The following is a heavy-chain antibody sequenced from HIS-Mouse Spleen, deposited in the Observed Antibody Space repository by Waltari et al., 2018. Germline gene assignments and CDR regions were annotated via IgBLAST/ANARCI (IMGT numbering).Heavy chain of an antibody. V-gene: IGHV3-9*01. J-gene: IGHJ4*02. D-gene: IGHD6-6*01. Sequence: EVQLVESGGGLVQPGRSLRLSCAASGFTFDDYAMHWVRQAPGKGLEGESGISWNSGSIGYEDTGKGRFSISRDNGKNSLYLQMNSLRAEDTALYYCAKDMTPIAARLGSFDYWGQGTLVTVSS. CDR2: ISWNSGSI. CDR1: GFTFDDYA. CDR3: AKDMTPIAARLGSFDY.